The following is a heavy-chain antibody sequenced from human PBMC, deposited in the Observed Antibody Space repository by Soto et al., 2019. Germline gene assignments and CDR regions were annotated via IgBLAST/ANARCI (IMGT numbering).Heavy chain of an antibody. V-gene: IGHV3-23*01. CDR2: ISSSGGST. D-gene: IGHD7-27*01. Sequence: EVQLLESGGGLVQPGGSLRLSCAASGFTFSSYTMSWVRQGPGKGLEWVSGISSSGGSTVYADSVKGRFTISRDNFKNRLYLQRNSLRAEDTAVYYCAKGWGDYWGQGTPVTVSS. CDR1: GFTFSSYT. CDR3: AKGWGDY. J-gene: IGHJ4*02.